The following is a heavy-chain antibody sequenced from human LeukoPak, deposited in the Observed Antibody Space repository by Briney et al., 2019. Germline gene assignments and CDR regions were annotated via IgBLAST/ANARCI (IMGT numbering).Heavy chain of an antibody. CDR2: IQSKTDGATT. D-gene: IGHD2-2*01. J-gene: IGHJ4*02. CDR3: TPGHYSSL. CDR1: EFTLSKSW. Sequence: GESLRLSCTGTEFTLSKSWTRWVRQAPGKGLEWVGRIQSKTDGATTDYSAAVKGRFTISRDDFKNTLYLQMDSLKIEDTAVYYCTPGHYSSLWGQGTLVTVSS. V-gene: IGHV3-15*01.